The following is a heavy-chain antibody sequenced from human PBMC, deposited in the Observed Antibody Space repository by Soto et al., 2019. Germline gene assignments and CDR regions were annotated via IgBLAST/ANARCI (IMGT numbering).Heavy chain of an antibody. CDR3: ARRGEMERNYYAMDV. J-gene: IGHJ6*02. D-gene: IGHD3-10*01. V-gene: IGHV4-39*01. CDR2: IYYSGNT. CDR1: GGSVSRGTSY. Sequence: PSETLSLTCTVSGGSVSRGTSYWGWIRQPPGKGLEWIGIIYYSGNTYYNPSLKRRVTISVDTSKNQFSLNLSSVTAADTAVYYCARRGEMERNYYAMDVWGQGTTVTVSS.